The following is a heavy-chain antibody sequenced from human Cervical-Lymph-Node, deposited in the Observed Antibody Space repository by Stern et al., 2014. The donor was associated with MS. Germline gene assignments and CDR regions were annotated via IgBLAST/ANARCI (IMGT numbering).Heavy chain of an antibody. CDR3: AKGGWLADLDY. CDR2: ISGSGAST. CDR1: EFTFGSYA. Sequence: EVQLLESGGGLVQPGGSLRLSCAASEFTFGSYAMSWVRQAPGKGLKLVSTISGSGASTFYADSVKGRFTISSDNSKNTLFLQMDSLRAEDTAIYYCAKGGWLADLDYWGQGALVTVSS. D-gene: IGHD6-19*01. V-gene: IGHV3-23*01. J-gene: IGHJ4*02.